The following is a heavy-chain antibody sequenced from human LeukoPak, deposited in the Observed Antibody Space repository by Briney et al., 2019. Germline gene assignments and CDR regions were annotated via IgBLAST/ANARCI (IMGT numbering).Heavy chain of an antibody. CDR2: IYYSGST. CDR3: ARHRAGIVVVPAAGDAFDI. CDR1: GGSINSGGSS. V-gene: IGHV4-30-2*03. Sequence: SQTLSLTCVVSGGSINSGGSSWRWIRQPPGKGLEWIGSIYYSGSTYYNPSLKSRVTISVDTSKNQFSLKLSSVTAADTAVYYCARHRAGIVVVPAAGDAFDIWGQGTMVTVSS. D-gene: IGHD2-2*01. J-gene: IGHJ3*02.